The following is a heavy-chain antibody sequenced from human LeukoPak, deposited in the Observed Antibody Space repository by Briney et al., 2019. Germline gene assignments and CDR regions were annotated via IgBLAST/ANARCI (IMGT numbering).Heavy chain of an antibody. Sequence: GGSLTLSCAASGFTFSSYAMIWVRQAPGKGLQWVSAVSGSGAHTYYADSVKGRFTISRDNSRDTLYLQMNSLRAEDTAIYICAKDGGAYPYFLNVWGKGTTVVVSS. D-gene: IGHD2-15*01. CDR2: VSGSGAHT. V-gene: IGHV3-23*01. J-gene: IGHJ6*03. CDR1: GFTFSSYA. CDR3: AKDGGAYPYFLNV.